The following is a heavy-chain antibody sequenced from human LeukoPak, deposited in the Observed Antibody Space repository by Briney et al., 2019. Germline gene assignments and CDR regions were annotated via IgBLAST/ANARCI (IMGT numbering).Heavy chain of an antibody. V-gene: IGHV3-74*01. D-gene: IGHD3-10*01. CDR1: GFTFSSHW. CDR3: ARARPDGASYFDY. Sequence: GGSLRLSCAASGFTFSSHWMHWVRQLPGKGLVWVSRIHRDGSSTNYADSVKGRFTISRDNAKNTLYLQVNSLRAEDTAIYYCARARPDGASYFDYWGQRILVTVSS. J-gene: IGHJ4*02. CDR2: IHRDGSST.